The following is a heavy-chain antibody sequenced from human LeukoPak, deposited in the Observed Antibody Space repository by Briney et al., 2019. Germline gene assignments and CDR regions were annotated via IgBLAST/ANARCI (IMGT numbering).Heavy chain of an antibody. CDR3: ARGYCSGGGCSVLDAFDG. V-gene: IGHV1-46*01. D-gene: IGHD2-15*01. CDR1: GYTFTNYY. CDR2: INPSGGST. J-gene: IGHJ3*01. Sequence: ASVKVSCKTSGYTFTNYYIHWVRRAPGQGLEWMRKINPSGGSTSYPQKFQGRVTMTRDTSTTTVYMELSTPRSEDTAIYYCARGYCSGGGCSVLDAFDGWGQGTMVTVSS.